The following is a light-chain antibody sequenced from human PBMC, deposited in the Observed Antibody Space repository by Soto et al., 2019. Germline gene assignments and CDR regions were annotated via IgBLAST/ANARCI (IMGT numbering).Light chain of an antibody. V-gene: IGKV1-9*01. CDR3: QQLDSYPIT. Sequence: IQLTQSPSSLSASVGDRVTITCRATEGINTNLAWYHQKPGKAPKLRIYAVPTFQGGVPSRFSGRGSGTDFPLTISSLLPEDFATYYCQQLDSYPITFGQATRLEIK. J-gene: IGKJ5*01. CDR2: AVP. CDR1: EGINTN.